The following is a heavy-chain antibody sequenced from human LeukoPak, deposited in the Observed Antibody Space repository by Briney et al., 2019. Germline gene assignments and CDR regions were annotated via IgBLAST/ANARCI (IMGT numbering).Heavy chain of an antibody. CDR1: GGSISSGGYY. D-gene: IGHD3-22*01. J-gene: IGHJ4*02. CDR3: ARAQRYYDSSGYYFLY. Sequence: SETLSLTCTVSGGSISSGGYYWSWIRQHPGKGLEWIGYIYYSGSTYYNPSLKSRVTISVDTSKNQFSLKLSSVTAADTAVYHCARAQRYYDSSGYYFLYWGQGTLVTVSS. CDR2: IYYSGST. V-gene: IGHV4-31*03.